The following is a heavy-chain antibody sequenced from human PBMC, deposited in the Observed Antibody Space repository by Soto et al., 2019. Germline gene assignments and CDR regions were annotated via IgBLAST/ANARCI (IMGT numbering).Heavy chain of an antibody. Sequence: GGSLRLSCAASGFTFSSYAMHWVRQAPGKGLEWVAVISYDGSNKYYADSVKGRFTISRDNSKNTLYLQMNSLRAEDTAVYYCARVRAAAGTSPFDYWGQGTLVTVSS. CDR3: ARVRAAAGTSPFDY. CDR1: GFTFSSYA. J-gene: IGHJ4*02. D-gene: IGHD6-13*01. V-gene: IGHV3-30-3*01. CDR2: ISYDGSNK.